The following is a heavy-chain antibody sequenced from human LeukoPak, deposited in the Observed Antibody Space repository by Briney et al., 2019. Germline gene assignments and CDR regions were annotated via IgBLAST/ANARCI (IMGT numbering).Heavy chain of an antibody. CDR2: TYYRSKWYN. V-gene: IGHV6-1*01. D-gene: IGHD4-17*01. Sequence: SQTLSLTCAISGDSVSSNSAAWNWVRQSPSRGLEWLGRTYYRSKWYNDYAVSVKGRITINPDTSKNQFSLQLNSVTPEDTAVYYCARDRVDYGDYVRHFDYWGQGTLVTVSS. CDR3: ARDRVDYGDYVRHFDY. CDR1: GDSVSSNSAA. J-gene: IGHJ4*02.